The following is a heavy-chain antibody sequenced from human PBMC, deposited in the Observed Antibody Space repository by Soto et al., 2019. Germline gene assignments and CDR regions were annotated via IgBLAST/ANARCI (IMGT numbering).Heavy chain of an antibody. Sequence: ASVKVSWKASGYTFTSYYMHWGRQAPGQGLEWVGIINPSGGSTSYAQKVQGRGTMTRDTSTNTVYMELSSLRSEDTAVYYCARRSVNYYDSSGSYYFDYWGQGTLGTGSS. CDR1: GYTFTSYY. CDR2: INPSGGST. J-gene: IGHJ4*02. CDR3: ARRSVNYYDSSGSYYFDY. D-gene: IGHD3-22*01. V-gene: IGHV1-46*01.